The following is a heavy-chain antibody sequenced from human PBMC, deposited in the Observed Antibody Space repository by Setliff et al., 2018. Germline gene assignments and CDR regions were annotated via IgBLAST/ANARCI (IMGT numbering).Heavy chain of an antibody. CDR2: ISNGGGAV. D-gene: IGHD6-19*01. V-gene: IGHV3-48*03. Sequence: GGSLRLSCVASGFTFSNYEFNWVSQAPGKGLEWISYISNGGGAVKYADSVKGRFTISRDNAKSSLYLQMNSLRAEDTAVYYCSTGRMWLPVGDYWGQVVQVTVSS. J-gene: IGHJ4*02. CDR3: STGRMWLPVGDY. CDR1: GFTFSNYE.